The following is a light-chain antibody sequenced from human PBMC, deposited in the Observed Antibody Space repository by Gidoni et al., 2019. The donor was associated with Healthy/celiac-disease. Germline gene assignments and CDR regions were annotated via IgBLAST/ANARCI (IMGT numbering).Light chain of an antibody. CDR1: QGISNY. Sequence: DIQITQSPSSLSASVGDRVTITCRPSQGISNYLAWYQQKPGKVPKLLIYAASTLQSGVPSRFSGSGSGTDFTLTIRSLQPEDVATYYCQKYNSAPLTFGGGTKVEIK. CDR2: AAS. J-gene: IGKJ4*01. CDR3: QKYNSAPLT. V-gene: IGKV1-27*01.